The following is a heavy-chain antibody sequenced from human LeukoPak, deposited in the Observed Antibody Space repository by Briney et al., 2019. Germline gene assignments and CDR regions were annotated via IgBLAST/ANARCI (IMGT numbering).Heavy chain of an antibody. CDR3: AREGYVFDY. V-gene: IGHV4-59*01. CDR2: IYYSGST. CDR1: GGSISSYY. Sequence: SETLSLTCTVSGGSISSYYWSWIRQPPGKRLEWIGYIYYSGSTNYNPSLKSRVTISVDTSKNQFSLKLSSVTAADTAVYYCAREGYVFDYWGQGTLVTVSS. J-gene: IGHJ4*02. D-gene: IGHD6-13*01.